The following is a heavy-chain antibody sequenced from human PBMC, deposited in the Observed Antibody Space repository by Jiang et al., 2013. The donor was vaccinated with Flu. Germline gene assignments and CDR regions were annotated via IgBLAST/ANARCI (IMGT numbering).Heavy chain of an antibody. CDR2: PEDGET. Sequence: PEDGETIYAEKFQGRVTITADTSTDTAYMELSSLRSEDTAVYYCATSVAATWFDYWGQGTLVTVSS. CDR3: ATSVAATWFDY. V-gene: IGHV1-69-2*01. D-gene: IGHD6-25*01. J-gene: IGHJ4*02.